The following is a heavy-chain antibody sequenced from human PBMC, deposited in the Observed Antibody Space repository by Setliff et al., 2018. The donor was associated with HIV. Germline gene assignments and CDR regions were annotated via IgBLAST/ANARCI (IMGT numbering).Heavy chain of an antibody. CDR3: ATITVAGTGAFDI. V-gene: IGHV1-18*01. J-gene: IGHJ3*02. Sequence: GASVKVSCKASGDTNPSDAISWVRQAPGQGLEWMGWISGYSGNTKYAQNMQGRVTMTTDTSTTTAYMELRSLRSDDTAVYYCATITVAGTGAFDIWGQGTMVTVSS. CDR2: ISGYSGNT. D-gene: IGHD6-19*01. CDR1: GDTNPSDA.